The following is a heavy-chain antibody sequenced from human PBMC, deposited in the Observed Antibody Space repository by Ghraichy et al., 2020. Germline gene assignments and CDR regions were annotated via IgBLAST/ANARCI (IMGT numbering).Heavy chain of an antibody. CDR3: ARDIVVVVAATPSPHWYFDL. J-gene: IGHJ2*01. Sequence: GGSLRLSCAASGFTFSDYYMSWIRQAPGKGLEWVSYISSSGSTIYYADSVKGRFTISRDNAKNSLYLQMNSLRAEDTAVYYCARDIVVVVAATPSPHWYFDLWGRGTLVTVSS. CDR2: ISSSGSTI. D-gene: IGHD2-15*01. CDR1: GFTFSDYY. V-gene: IGHV3-11*01.